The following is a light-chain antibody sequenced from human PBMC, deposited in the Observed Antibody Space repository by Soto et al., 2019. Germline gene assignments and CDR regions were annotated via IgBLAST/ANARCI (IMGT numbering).Light chain of an antibody. V-gene: IGKV1-5*03. CDR3: QQYDSHSYT. J-gene: IGKJ2*01. Sequence: DIQMTQSPSTLSASVGDRVTITCRASQSISSWLAWYQHKPGKAPNLLIYKASSLKSGVPSRFSGSGSGTEFTLTISSLQPDDFVTYYCQQYDSHSYTFGQGTKLEIK. CDR1: QSISSW. CDR2: KAS.